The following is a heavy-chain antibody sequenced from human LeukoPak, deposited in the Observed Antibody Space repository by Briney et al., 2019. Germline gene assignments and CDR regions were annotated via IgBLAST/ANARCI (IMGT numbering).Heavy chain of an antibody. CDR3: ARATSYGRFDY. Sequence: GGSLRLSCAASGFTFSSYSMNWVRQAPGKGLEWVSYISSTSSIYYADSVKGRFTVSRDNAKNSLYLQMNSLRAEDTALYYCARATSYGRFDYWGQGTPVTVSS. CDR2: ISSTSSI. D-gene: IGHD3-10*01. CDR1: GFTFSSYS. V-gene: IGHV3-48*01. J-gene: IGHJ4*02.